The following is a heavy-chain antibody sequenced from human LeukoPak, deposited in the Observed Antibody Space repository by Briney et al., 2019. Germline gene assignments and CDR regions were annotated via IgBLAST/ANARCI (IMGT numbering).Heavy chain of an antibody. V-gene: IGHV4-59*01. Sequence: SETLSLTCNVSGGSIISYYWSWIRQPPGKGLEWIGYIYYSGTTNYNPSLKSRVTISVDTSKDQFSLKLSSVTAADTAVYYCARMYYDFRSGYYEYYFDYWGQGSLVTVSS. J-gene: IGHJ4*02. CDR2: IYYSGTT. D-gene: IGHD3-3*01. CDR1: GGSIISYY. CDR3: ARMYYDFRSGYYEYYFDY.